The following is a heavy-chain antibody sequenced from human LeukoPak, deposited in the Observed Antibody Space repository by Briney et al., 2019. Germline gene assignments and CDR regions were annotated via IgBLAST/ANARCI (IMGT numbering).Heavy chain of an antibody. D-gene: IGHD3-22*01. CDR3: ARADYYDSSGYYYYFDY. V-gene: IGHV1-69*13. Sequence: SVKVSCKASGGTFISYAISWVRQAPGQGLEWMGGIIPIFGTANYAQKFQGRVTITADESTSTAYMELSSLRSEDTAVYYCARADYYDSSGYYYYFDYWGQGTLVTVSS. CDR2: IIPIFGTA. CDR1: GGTFISYA. J-gene: IGHJ4*02.